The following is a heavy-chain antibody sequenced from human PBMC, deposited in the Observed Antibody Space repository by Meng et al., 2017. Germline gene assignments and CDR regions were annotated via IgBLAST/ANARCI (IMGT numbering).Heavy chain of an antibody. Sequence: QVQLQQCGAEVKKPGDSVKVSCQSSGSHLPCYYMRWVRQAPGQGLEWMGQIDPKSSDTHNAQKFQGSVTMTGDTSIGTAYMERRVLRSDDTVFYFCARDEDISAASKLFGDYWGQGTLVTVSS. CDR3: ARDEDISAASKLFGDY. V-gene: IGHV1-2*05. CDR1: GSHLPCYY. J-gene: IGHJ4*02. D-gene: IGHD6-13*01. CDR2: IDPKSSDT.